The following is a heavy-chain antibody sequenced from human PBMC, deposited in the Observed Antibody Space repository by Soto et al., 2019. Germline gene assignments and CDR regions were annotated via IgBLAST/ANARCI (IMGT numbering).Heavy chain of an antibody. J-gene: IGHJ4*02. D-gene: IGHD6-13*01. CDR2: ISGNGGSI. CDR3: ARHHSSSWYYFDY. Sequence: EVQLLESGGGFVQPGGSLRLSCAASGFTFSSYDMTWVRQAPGKGLEWVSVISGNGGSIHYADSVKGRFTVSRDNSKNTLYLQMNSLRAENTALYYCARHHSSSWYYFDYWGQRTLVTVSS. CDR1: GFTFSSYD. V-gene: IGHV3-23*01.